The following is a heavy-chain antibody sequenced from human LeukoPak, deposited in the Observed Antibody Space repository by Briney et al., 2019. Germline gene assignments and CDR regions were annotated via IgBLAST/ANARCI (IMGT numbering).Heavy chain of an antibody. V-gene: IGHV1-2*02. J-gene: IGHJ4*02. CDR3: ARGMCSSSCYDY. CDR1: GYTFTVYY. D-gene: IGHD6-6*01. CDR2: INPNSGGT. Sequence: GASVSVSFTASGYTFTVYYMHWVRQAPGQGVEWMGWINPNSGGTNYAQKFQRSVTMTSDTSISTAYMELSRLRSDDTAVYYCARGMCSSSCYDYWGQGTLVTVSS.